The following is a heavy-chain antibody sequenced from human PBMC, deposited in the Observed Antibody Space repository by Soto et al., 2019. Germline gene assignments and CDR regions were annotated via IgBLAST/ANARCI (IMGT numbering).Heavy chain of an antibody. CDR1: GYRFSSSW. CDR2: IDPSDSYT. Sequence: GESLKISCQGTGYRFSSSWIGWVRQKPGKGLEWMGRIDPSDSYTNYSPSFQGHVTISADKSSSTAYLQWSSLKASDTAMYYCARFDAGIFPYYYYYGMDGGGQGTTVTV. D-gene: IGHD2-15*01. V-gene: IGHV5-10-1*01. J-gene: IGHJ6*02. CDR3: ARFDAGIFPYYYYYGMDG.